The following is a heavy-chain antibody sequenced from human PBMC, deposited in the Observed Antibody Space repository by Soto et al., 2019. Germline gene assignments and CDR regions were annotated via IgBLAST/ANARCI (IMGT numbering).Heavy chain of an antibody. Sequence: PGGSLRLSCAASGFTFSSYWMSWVRQAPGKGLEWVANIREDGSEKNYVDSVKGQFTISRDNAKNSLYLQMNSLRAEDTAVYYCARERYYYGSRDYWGQGTLVTVSS. D-gene: IGHD3-10*01. V-gene: IGHV3-7*01. CDR2: IREDGSEK. CDR1: GFTFSSYW. CDR3: ARERYYYGSRDY. J-gene: IGHJ4*02.